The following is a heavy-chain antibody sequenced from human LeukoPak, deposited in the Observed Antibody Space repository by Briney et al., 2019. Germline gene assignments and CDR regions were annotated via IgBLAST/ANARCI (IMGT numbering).Heavy chain of an antibody. J-gene: IGHJ4*02. CDR3: GRVNWVGLRYCDWLPLDY. CDR1: GGSINSYY. V-gene: IGHV4-59*12. D-gene: IGHD3-9*01. Sequence: SQTLSLTCTVSGGSINSYYWSWLRQPPGKGREGIRYIYYSGSHNYHPSLKSRVTISVNTSQKHFVLQHNHVAGGDTACYLCGRVNWVGLRYCDWLPLDYWGQRTLVTVSS. CDR2: IYYSGSH.